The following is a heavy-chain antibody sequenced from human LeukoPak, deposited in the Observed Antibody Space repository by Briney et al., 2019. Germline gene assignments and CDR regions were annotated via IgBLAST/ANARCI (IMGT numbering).Heavy chain of an antibody. D-gene: IGHD1-26*01. CDR2: IYYSGST. Sequence: SETLSLTCTVSGGSISSSSYYWGWIRQPPGKGLEWIGSIYYSGSTYYNPSLKSRVTISVDTSKNQFSLKLSSVTAADTAVYYCARVPDLGIDYWGQGTLVTVSS. CDR3: ARVPDLGIDY. V-gene: IGHV4-39*07. J-gene: IGHJ4*02. CDR1: GGSISSSSYY.